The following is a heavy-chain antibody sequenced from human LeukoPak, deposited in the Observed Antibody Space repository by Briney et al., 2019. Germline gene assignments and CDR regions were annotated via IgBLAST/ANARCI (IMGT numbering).Heavy chain of an antibody. D-gene: IGHD4-17*01. CDR2: ISGSSGYI. Sequence: GGSLRLSCAASGFTFGSYSMNWVRQAPGKGLEWVSSISGSSGYIYYADSMKGRFTISRDNAKNSLYLQMNSLRAEDTAVYYCARGTTLTSPFDYWGQRTLVTVSS. CDR3: ARGTTLTSPFDY. V-gene: IGHV3-21*01. CDR1: GFTFGSYS. J-gene: IGHJ4*02.